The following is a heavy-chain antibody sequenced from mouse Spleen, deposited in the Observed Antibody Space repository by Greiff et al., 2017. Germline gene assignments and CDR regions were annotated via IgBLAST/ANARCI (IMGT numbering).Heavy chain of an antibody. Sequence: EVMLVESGGGLVKPGGSLKLSCAASGFTFSSYTMSWVRQTPAKRLEWVATISSGGGNTYYPDSVKGRFTISRDNARNTLYLQMSSLRSEDTAMYYCANYYDGSYVDWFAYWGQGTLVTVSA. CDR1: GFTFSSYT. CDR3: ANYYDGSYVDWFAY. J-gene: IGHJ3*01. V-gene: IGHV5-9*01. D-gene: IGHD1-1*01. CDR2: ISSGGGNT.